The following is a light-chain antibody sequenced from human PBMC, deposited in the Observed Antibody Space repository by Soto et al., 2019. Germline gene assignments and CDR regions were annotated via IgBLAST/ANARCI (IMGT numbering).Light chain of an antibody. CDR2: MAS. CDR1: QTINRW. J-gene: IGKJ1*01. Sequence: DLQMTQSPSTLSASVGDTVIITCRASQTINRWLAWYQQKSGEAPKVLIYMASNLERGAPSRFSGSGSGTEFTLTISNLQPDDFATYYCQQYLSYPWTFGQGTKVEIK. CDR3: QQYLSYPWT. V-gene: IGKV1-5*03.